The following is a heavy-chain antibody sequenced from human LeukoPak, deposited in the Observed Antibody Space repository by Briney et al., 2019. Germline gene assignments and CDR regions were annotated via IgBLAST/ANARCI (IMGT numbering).Heavy chain of an antibody. D-gene: IGHD6-19*01. V-gene: IGHV1-46*01. CDR1: GYTFTSYY. Sequence: ASVKVSCKASGYTFTSYYMHWARQAPGQGLEWMGIINPSGGSTSYAQKFQGRVTMTRDTSTSTVYMELSSLRSEDTAVYYCARALGYSSGWYWNFQHWGQGTLVTVSS. CDR3: ARALGYSSGWYWNFQH. CDR2: INPSGGST. J-gene: IGHJ1*01.